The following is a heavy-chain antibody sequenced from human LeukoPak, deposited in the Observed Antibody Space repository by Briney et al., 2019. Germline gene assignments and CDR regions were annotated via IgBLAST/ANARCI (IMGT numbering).Heavy chain of an antibody. V-gene: IGHV4-59*01. D-gene: IGHD6-13*01. J-gene: IGHJ4*02. CDR3: ARGYSSSWNYFDY. CDR2: IYYSGST. CDR1: AASISSYY. Sequence: SETLSLTCTVSAASISSYYWSWIRQPPGKGLEWIGYIYYSGSTNYNPSLKSRVAISVDTSKNQVSLRLSSVTAADTAVYYCARGYSSSWNYFDYWGQGTLVTVSS.